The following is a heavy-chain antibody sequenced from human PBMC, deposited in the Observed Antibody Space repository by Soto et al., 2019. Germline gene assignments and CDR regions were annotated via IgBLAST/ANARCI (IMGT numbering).Heavy chain of an antibody. D-gene: IGHD1-26*01. CDR1: GFTFSDYE. Sequence: EVQLVESGGGLVQPGGTLRLSCSASGFTFSDYEMNWVRQAPGKRLEWVSYIGRSGTTIYYADSVKGRFTISRDNTKNSLYVQMNSRTAVDTAVYYCATHAPWVGAKHTCGQGTIVTVCS. CDR3: ATHAPWVGAKHT. CDR2: IGRSGTTI. J-gene: IGHJ3*02. V-gene: IGHV3-48*03.